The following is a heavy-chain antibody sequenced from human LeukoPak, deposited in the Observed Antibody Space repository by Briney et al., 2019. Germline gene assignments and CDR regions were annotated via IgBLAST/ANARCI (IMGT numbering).Heavy chain of an antibody. Sequence: SETLSLTCTVSGGSITSSSYYWGWIRQPPGKGLEWIGSVYYSGSTYYNPSLKSRVTMSVDTSKNQFSLKLSSVTAADTAVYYCAREQDSSSWYDYFDYWGQGTLVTVSS. D-gene: IGHD6-13*01. V-gene: IGHV4-39*02. J-gene: IGHJ4*02. CDR1: GGSITSSSYY. CDR2: VYYSGST. CDR3: AREQDSSSWYDYFDY.